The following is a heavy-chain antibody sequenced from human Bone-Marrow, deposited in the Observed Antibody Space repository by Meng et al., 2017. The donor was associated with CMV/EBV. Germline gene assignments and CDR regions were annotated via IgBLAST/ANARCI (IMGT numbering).Heavy chain of an antibody. D-gene: IGHD3-16*01. V-gene: IGHV1-2*02. Sequence: SVKVSCKASAYTFTGYYMHWVRQPPGQGLEWMGWINPNSGGTNYAQKFQGRVTMTRDTSISTAYMELSRLRSDDTAVDYCASYFGCYDYVWGSYWASWGQGTLVTVSS. CDR2: INPNSGGT. CDR3: ASYFGCYDYVWGSYWAS. CDR1: AYTFTGYY. J-gene: IGHJ5*02.